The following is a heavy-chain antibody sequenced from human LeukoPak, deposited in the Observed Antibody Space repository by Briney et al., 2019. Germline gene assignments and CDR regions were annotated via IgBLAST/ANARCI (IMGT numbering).Heavy chain of an antibody. CDR3: ARGGRSVRRYDFWSGYPKPFDY. D-gene: IGHD3-3*01. Sequence: ASVKVSCKVSGYTLTELSMHWVRQAPGKGLEWMGGFDPEDGETIYAQKFQGRVTMTEDTSTDTAYMELSSLRSEDTAVYYCARGGRSVRRYDFWSGYPKPFDYWGQGTLVTVSS. CDR2: FDPEDGET. J-gene: IGHJ4*02. CDR1: GYTLTELS. V-gene: IGHV1-24*01.